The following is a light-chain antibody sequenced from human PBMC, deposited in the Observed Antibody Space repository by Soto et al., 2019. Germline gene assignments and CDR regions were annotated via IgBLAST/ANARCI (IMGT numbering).Light chain of an antibody. CDR1: QSVGSSF. Sequence: EIVLTQTPGTLSLSPGERATLSCRASQSVGSSFLAWYQQKPGQAPRLLIYGASSRATGIPDRFSGSGSGTDFTLTISRLEPEDFAVYYCQQYGTIVSLGPGTKADIK. V-gene: IGKV3-20*01. CDR2: GAS. J-gene: IGKJ3*01. CDR3: QQYGTIVS.